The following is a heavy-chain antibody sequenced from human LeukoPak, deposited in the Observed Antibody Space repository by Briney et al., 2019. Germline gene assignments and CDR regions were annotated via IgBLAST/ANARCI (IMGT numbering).Heavy chain of an antibody. Sequence: GGSLRLSCAASGFTFSSYAMSWVRQAPGKGLEWVANVNQDGSETHYEDSVKGRFTVSRDNAKNSLFLQLNSLRAEDTAVYYCAREATTSRPGDYWGLGTLVTVSS. CDR2: VNQDGSET. V-gene: IGHV3-7*01. CDR3: AREATTSRPGDY. CDR1: GFTFSSYA. J-gene: IGHJ4*02. D-gene: IGHD1-1*01.